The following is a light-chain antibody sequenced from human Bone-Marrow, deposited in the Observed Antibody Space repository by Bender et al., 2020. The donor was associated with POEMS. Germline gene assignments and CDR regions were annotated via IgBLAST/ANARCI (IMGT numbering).Light chain of an antibody. CDR1: VLPRRY. CDR3: QVWDSDSDHVV. J-gene: IGLJ2*01. V-gene: IGLV3-25*02. Sequence: SSELTQSPSVSVSSGQTARITCSGDVLPRRYASWYQQKAGQAPVMVIYKDSERPSGIPERFSGSNSGNTATLTITRVEAGDEADYYCQVWDSDSDHVVFGGGTKLTVL. CDR2: KDS.